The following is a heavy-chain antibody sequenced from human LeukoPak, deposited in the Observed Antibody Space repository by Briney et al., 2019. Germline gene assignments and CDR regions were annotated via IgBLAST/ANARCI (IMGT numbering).Heavy chain of an antibody. D-gene: IGHD2-2*01. CDR1: GGSISSYH. V-gene: IGHV4-59*01. Sequence: PSETLSLTCTVSGGSISSYHRSWVRQPPGKGLEWIGYISYSGSTDYNPSLKSRVTISLDTSKNQFSLRLSSVTAADAAVYYCARLMFSTSSAEFDYWGQGTLVTVSS. CDR3: ARLMFSTSSAEFDY. J-gene: IGHJ4*02. CDR2: ISYSGST.